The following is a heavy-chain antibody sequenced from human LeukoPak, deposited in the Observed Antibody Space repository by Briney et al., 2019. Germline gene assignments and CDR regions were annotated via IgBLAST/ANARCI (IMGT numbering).Heavy chain of an antibody. D-gene: IGHD3-9*01. V-gene: IGHV3-23*01. J-gene: IGHJ4*02. Sequence: GASLRLSCAASGFIFSNYAMSWVRQAPGKGLEWVSAITDSGGSTYYADSVKGRFTISRDNSKNTLYLQMNSLRAEDTAVYYCAKWGDYDVLTGYYVSDYWGQGTLVTVSS. CDR3: AKWGDYDVLTGYYVSDY. CDR2: ITDSGGST. CDR1: GFIFSNYA.